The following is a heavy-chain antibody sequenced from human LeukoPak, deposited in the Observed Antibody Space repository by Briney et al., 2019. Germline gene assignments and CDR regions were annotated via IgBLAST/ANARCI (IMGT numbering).Heavy chain of an antibody. CDR3: ARDLTHVVVIATPGY. D-gene: IGHD2-21*01. V-gene: IGHV3-9*01. J-gene: IGHJ4*02. CDR2: ISWNSGSI. CDR1: GFTFDDYA. Sequence: PGRSLRLSCAASGFTFDDYAMHWVRQAPGKGLEWVSGISWNSGSIGYADSVKGRFTITRDNAKNSLYLQMNSLRAEDTAVYYCARDLTHVVVIATPGYWGQGTLVTVSS.